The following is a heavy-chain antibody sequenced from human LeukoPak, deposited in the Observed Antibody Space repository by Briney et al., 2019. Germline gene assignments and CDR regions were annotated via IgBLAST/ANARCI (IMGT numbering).Heavy chain of an antibody. J-gene: IGHJ4*02. Sequence: SETLSLTCTVSGGSISSGGYYWSWIRQHPGKGLEWIGYIYYSGSTYYNPSLKSRVTISVDTSKNQFSLKLSSVTAADTAIYFCARMDYDTSGHYYMGFDYWGQGALVTVSS. V-gene: IGHV4-31*03. CDR1: GGSISSGGYY. CDR3: ARMDYDTSGHYYMGFDY. D-gene: IGHD3-22*01. CDR2: IYYSGST.